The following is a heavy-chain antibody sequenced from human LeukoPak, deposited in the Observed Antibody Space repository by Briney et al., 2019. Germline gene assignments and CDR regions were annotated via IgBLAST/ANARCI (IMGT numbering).Heavy chain of an antibody. D-gene: IGHD3-3*01. J-gene: IGHJ4*02. V-gene: IGHV3-23*01. CDR3: AKATQDVLRFLEWSGEYYFDY. Sequence: GGSLRLSCAASGFTFSSYAMSWVRQAPGKGLEWVSAISGSGGSTYYADSAKGRFTISRDNSKNTLYLQMNSLRAEDTAVYYCAKATQDVLRFLEWSGEYYFDYWGQGTLVTVSS. CDR1: GFTFSSYA. CDR2: ISGSGGST.